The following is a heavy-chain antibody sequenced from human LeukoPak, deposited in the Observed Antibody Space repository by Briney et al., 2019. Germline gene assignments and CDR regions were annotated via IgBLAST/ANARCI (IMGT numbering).Heavy chain of an antibody. J-gene: IGHJ3*01. CDR1: GFTFDDYG. CDR2: ISGSDGST. V-gene: IGHV3-23*01. Sequence: GGSLRLSCAASGFTFDDYGMSWVRQAPGKGLEWVSAISGSDGSTYYADSVKGRFTISRDNSKNTLYLQMNSLRAEDTAVYYCARDKDYGSGSDYNEYVFDFWGQGTMVTVSS. CDR3: ARDKDYGSGSDYNEYVFDF. D-gene: IGHD3-10*01.